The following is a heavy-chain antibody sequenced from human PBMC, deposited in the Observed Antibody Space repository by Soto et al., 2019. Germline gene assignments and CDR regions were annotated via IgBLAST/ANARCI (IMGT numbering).Heavy chain of an antibody. CDR3: ARHRATLVLKSYYFDY. CDR1: GASTSSYY. D-gene: IGHD6-6*01. J-gene: IGHJ4*02. Sequence: TETLSLTCTVSGASTSSYYWSWIREPPGKGLKWIGYIYYSGSTNYNPSLKSRVTISVDTSKNQFSLKLSSVTAADTAVYYCARHRATLVLKSYYFDYWGQGTLVTVSS. CDR2: IYYSGST. V-gene: IGHV4-59*08.